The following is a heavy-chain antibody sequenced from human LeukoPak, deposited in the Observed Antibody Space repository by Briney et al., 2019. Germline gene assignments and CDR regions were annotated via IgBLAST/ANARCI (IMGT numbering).Heavy chain of an antibody. Sequence: ASVKVSCKASGYTFTGYYMHWVRQAPGQGLEWIGWINPNSGGTNYTQKFQGRVTMTRDTSISTAYMEVNRLRSDDTAVYYRARGRGLLWGDYWGQGTLVTVSS. CDR3: ARGRGLLWGDY. D-gene: IGHD2-21*01. J-gene: IGHJ4*02. CDR2: INPNSGGT. CDR1: GYTFTGYY. V-gene: IGHV1-2*02.